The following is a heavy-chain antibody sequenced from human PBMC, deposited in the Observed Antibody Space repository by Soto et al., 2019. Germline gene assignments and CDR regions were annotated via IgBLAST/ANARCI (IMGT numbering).Heavy chain of an antibody. Sequence: PSETLSLTCSVSGDPIGNSRFYWAWIRQPPGEGLEWIGSIYHTGNAYYNPSLKSRVTISVDTSKNQFSLKLTSVTAADAALYYCARDFFDSSDYTTNWFDPWGQGTLVTVSS. J-gene: IGHJ5*02. CDR2: IYHTGNA. D-gene: IGHD3-22*01. CDR1: GDPIGNSRFY. CDR3: ARDFFDSSDYTTNWFDP. V-gene: IGHV4-39*01.